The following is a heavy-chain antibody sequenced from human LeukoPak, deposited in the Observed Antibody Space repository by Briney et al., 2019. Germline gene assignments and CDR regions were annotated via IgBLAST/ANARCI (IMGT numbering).Heavy chain of an antibody. CDR1: GFSFSSYW. D-gene: IGHD2-2*01. Sequence: GGSLRLSCATAGFSFSSYWMSWVRQAPGKGLEWVANIKQDGSEHYYMDSVKGRFTISRDNAKNSLYLQMSGLRAEDTAVYYCARDKAEGPSRLDNWGQGTLVTVPS. J-gene: IGHJ4*02. CDR2: IKQDGSEH. V-gene: IGHV3-7*01. CDR3: ARDKAEGPSRLDN.